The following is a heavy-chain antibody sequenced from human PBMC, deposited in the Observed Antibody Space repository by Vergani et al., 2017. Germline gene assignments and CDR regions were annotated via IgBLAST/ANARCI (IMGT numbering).Heavy chain of an antibody. V-gene: IGHV4-39*01. J-gene: IGHJ5*02. CDR1: GGSITYGAFY. Sequence: QLQLQESGPGLVQPSETLSLTCTVSGGSITYGAFYWGWIRQSPGKGLEWIGSIYYSENKFYNPSLESRVTLSIDTTKNQFSLKLKSVTAADTAVYYCARCFRDEGMIYGGTVENWFDPWGQGTLVTVSS. CDR2: IYYSENK. D-gene: IGHD3-22*01. CDR3: ARCFRDEGMIYGGTVENWFDP.